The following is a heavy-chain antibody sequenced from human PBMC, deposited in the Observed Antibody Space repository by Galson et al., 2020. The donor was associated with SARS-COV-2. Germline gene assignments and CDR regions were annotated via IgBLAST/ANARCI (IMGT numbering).Heavy chain of an antibody. CDR3: ARRRTYSGYDWALILEKGDAFDI. J-gene: IGHJ3*02. V-gene: IGHV1-69*01. CDR2: TIPIFGTA. D-gene: IGHD5-12*01. CDR1: GGTFSSYA. Sequence: KISCKASGGTFSSYAISWVRQAPGQGLEWMGGTIPIFGTANYAQKFQGRVTITADESTSTAYMELSSLRSEDTAVYYCARRRTYSGYDWALILEKGDAFDIWGQGTMVTVSS.